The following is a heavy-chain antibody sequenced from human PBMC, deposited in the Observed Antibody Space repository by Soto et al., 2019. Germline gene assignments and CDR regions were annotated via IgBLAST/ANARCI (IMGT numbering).Heavy chain of an antibody. Sequence: VGSLRLSCAASGFIFSDYSMSWVRQAPGKGLECLAYISGSGNTIYYADSVQARFTISRDNTKKSLYLQMDGLRAEDTALYYCATYTSPYTSGSFDHWGQGTLVTVSS. CDR2: ISGSGNTI. CDR1: GFIFSDYS. D-gene: IGHD3-10*01. J-gene: IGHJ4*02. CDR3: ATYTSPYTSGSFDH. V-gene: IGHV3-11*01.